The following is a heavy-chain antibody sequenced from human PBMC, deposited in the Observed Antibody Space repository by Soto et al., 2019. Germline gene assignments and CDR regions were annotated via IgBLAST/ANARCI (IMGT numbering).Heavy chain of an antibody. CDR2: ISGSGGST. CDR3: AKDPGAGYCSSTSCQNNPDIDYYGMDV. CDR1: GFTFSSYA. J-gene: IGHJ6*02. Sequence: GGSLRLSCAASGFTFSSYAMSWVRQAPGKGLEWVSAISGSGGSTYYADSVKGRFTISRDNSKNTLYLQMNSLRAEDTAVYYCAKDPGAGYCSSTSCQNNPDIDYYGMDVWGQGTTVTVSS. V-gene: IGHV3-23*01. D-gene: IGHD2-2*01.